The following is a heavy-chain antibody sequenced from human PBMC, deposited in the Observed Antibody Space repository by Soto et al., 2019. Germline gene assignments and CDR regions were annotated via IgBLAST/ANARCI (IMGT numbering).Heavy chain of an antibody. CDR1: GYTFTGYY. D-gene: IGHD3-3*01. V-gene: IGHV1-2*04. Sequence: QVQLVQSGAEVKKPGASVKVSCKASGYTFTGYYMHWVRQAPGQGLEWMGWINPNSGGTNYAQKFQDWVTMTSDTSMSTAYMELSRLISDDTAVYYCARGTDFWSGWCMDVWGEGNMVTVSS. J-gene: IGHJ6*01. CDR2: INPNSGGT. CDR3: ARGTDFWSGWCMDV.